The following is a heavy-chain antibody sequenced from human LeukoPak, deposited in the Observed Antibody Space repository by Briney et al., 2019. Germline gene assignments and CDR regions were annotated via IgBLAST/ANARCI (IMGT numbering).Heavy chain of an antibody. CDR3: ARFKGSSGWFDY. D-gene: IGHD6-19*01. J-gene: IGHJ4*02. CDR2: IYYSGST. Sequence: SETLSLTCTVSGGSISSSSYYWGWVRQPPGKGLEWIGTIYYSGSTYYNPSLQSRVTISVDTSKNQFSLKLSSVTAADTAVYYCARFKGSSGWFDYWGQGTLVTVSS. V-gene: IGHV4-39*07. CDR1: GGSISSSSYY.